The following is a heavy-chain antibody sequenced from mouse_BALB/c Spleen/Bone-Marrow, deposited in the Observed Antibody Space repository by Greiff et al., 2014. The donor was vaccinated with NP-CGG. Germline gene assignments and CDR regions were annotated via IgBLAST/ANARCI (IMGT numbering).Heavy chain of an antibody. CDR3: NYYGNTFDY. Sequence: VHVKQSDAELVKPGASVKISCKASGYTFTDHAIHWVKQKPEQSLEWIGYISPGTGSIKYNEKFKDKVTLTADKSSSTAYMQLNSLTSEDSTVYFCNYYGNTFDYWGQGTTLTVSS. D-gene: IGHD1-1*01. CDR1: GYTFTDHA. CDR2: ISPGTGSI. J-gene: IGHJ2*01. V-gene: IGHV1S53*02.